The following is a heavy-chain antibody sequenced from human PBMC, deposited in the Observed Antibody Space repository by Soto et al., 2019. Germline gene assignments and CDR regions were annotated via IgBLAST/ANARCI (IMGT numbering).Heavy chain of an antibody. V-gene: IGHV3-30*18. Sequence: PGGSLRLSCAASGFTFSSYGMHWVRQAPGKGLEWVAVISYDGSNKYYADSVKGRFTISRDNSKNTLYLQMNSLRAEDTAVYYCAKELDDSSGYYLGHLDYWGQGTLVTSPQ. CDR3: AKELDDSSGYYLGHLDY. CDR2: ISYDGSNK. J-gene: IGHJ4*02. D-gene: IGHD3-22*01. CDR1: GFTFSSYG.